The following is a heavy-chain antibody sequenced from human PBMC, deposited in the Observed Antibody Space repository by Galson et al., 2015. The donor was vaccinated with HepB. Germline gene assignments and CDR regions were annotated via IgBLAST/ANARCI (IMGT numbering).Heavy chain of an antibody. CDR3: AKDRTVRTEFDC. Sequence: SLRLSCAASGFTLGSYAMSWVRQAPGKGLEWVSGISADGTRSNYADSVKGRFIISRDYSKNTMFLQMNSLRADDTAVYYCAKDRTVRTEFDCWGQGTLVTVSS. CDR1: GFTLGSYA. V-gene: IGHV3-23*01. CDR2: ISADGTRS. J-gene: IGHJ4*02. D-gene: IGHD4-17*01.